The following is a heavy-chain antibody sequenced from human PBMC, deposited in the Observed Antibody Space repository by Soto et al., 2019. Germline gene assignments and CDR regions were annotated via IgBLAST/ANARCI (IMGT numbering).Heavy chain of an antibody. CDR3: ARVAGHKNARFDT. CDR2: INPGSGVS. D-gene: IGHD1-1*01. CDR1: GYSFTKYH. Sequence: ASVKVSCKASGYSFTKYHMHWVRQAPGQGLEWMGWINPGSGVSNQAQKFQGRVTMTRDTSITTTYMELNSLTSDDTAVYYCARVAGHKNARFDTWGQGALVTVSS. V-gene: IGHV1-2*02. J-gene: IGHJ4*02.